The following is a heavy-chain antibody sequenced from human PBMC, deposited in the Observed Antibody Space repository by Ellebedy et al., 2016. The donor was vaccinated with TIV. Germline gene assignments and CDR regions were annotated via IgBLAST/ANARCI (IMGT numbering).Heavy chain of an antibody. CDR1: GYTLTELS. V-gene: IGHV1-8*01. D-gene: IGHD2-21*01. Sequence: ASVKVSCKVSGYTLTELSMHWVRQATGQGLEWMGWMNPNSGNTGYAQKFQGRVTMTRNTSISTAYMELSSLRSEDTAVYYCARGVAYYYYGMDVWGQGTTVTVSS. CDR2: MNPNSGNT. CDR3: ARGVAYYYYGMDV. J-gene: IGHJ6*02.